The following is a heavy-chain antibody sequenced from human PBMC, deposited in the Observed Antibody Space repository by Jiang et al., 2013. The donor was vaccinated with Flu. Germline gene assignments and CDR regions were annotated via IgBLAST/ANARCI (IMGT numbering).Heavy chain of an antibody. D-gene: IGHD3-22*01. Sequence: WRAENVQHYGDSVKGRFTISRDDSKNTLYLQMNSLRAEDTAIYYCARVLRGSTGYYADYWGQGTMVTVSS. V-gene: IGHV3-33*01. J-gene: IGHJ4*02. CDR3: ARVLRGSTGYYADY. CDR2: WRAENVQ.